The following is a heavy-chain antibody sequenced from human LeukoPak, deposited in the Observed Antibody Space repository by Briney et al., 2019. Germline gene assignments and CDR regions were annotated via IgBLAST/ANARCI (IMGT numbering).Heavy chain of an antibody. J-gene: IGHJ4*02. Sequence: GGSLRLSCAASGFTVSSNYMSWVRQAPGEGLEWVSVIYSGGSTYYADSVKGRFTISRHNSKNTLYLQMNSLRAEDTAVYYCARTRRGYYYDSSGPDYFDYWGQGTLVTVSS. D-gene: IGHD3-22*01. CDR3: ARTRRGYYYDSSGPDYFDY. CDR1: GFTVSSNY. V-gene: IGHV3-53*04. CDR2: IYSGGST.